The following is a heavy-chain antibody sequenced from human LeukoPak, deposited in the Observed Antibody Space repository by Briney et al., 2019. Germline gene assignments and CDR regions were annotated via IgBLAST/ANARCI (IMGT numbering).Heavy chain of an antibody. V-gene: IGHV4-59*13. D-gene: IGHD4-11*01. Sequence: SETLSLTCSVSGGSIHTYYWTWIRQPPGKGLEWIGNVYYSGTTYYNPSLKSRLTISVDTSKNQFSLKLSSVTAADTAVYYCARGTRQSSNHYFDYWGQGTLVTVSS. CDR1: GGSIHTYY. J-gene: IGHJ4*02. CDR3: ARGTRQSSNHYFDY. CDR2: VYYSGTT.